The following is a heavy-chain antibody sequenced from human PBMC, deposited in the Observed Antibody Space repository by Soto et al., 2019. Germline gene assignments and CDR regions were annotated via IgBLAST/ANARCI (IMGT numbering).Heavy chain of an antibody. CDR1: GGTFSSYT. CDR3: ASRRGGGAFDI. J-gene: IGHJ3*02. D-gene: IGHD3-10*01. V-gene: IGHV1-69*02. CDR2: IIPILGIA. Sequence: QVQLVQSGAEVKKPGSSVKVSCKASGGTFSSYTISWVRQAPGQGLEWMGRIIPILGIANYAQKFQGRVTITADKSTSTSYMELSSLRSEETAVYYCASRRGGGAFDIWGQGTMVTVSS.